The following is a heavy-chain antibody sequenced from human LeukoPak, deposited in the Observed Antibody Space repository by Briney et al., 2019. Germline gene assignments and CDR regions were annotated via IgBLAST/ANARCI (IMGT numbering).Heavy chain of an antibody. D-gene: IGHD5-18*01. V-gene: IGHV5-51*01. CDR1: GYSFTSYW. Sequence: GESLKISCKGSGYSFTSYWIGWVRQMPGKGLEWMGIIYPGDSDTRYSPSFQGQVTISADTSISTAYLQWSSLKASDTAMYYCASAYSYGNDAFDIWGQGTMVTVSS. J-gene: IGHJ3*02. CDR2: IYPGDSDT. CDR3: ASAYSYGNDAFDI.